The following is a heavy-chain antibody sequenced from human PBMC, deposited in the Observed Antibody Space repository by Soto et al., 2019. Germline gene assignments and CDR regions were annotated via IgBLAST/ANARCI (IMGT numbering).Heavy chain of an antibody. Sequence: QVQLVQSGAEVKKPGASVKVSCKASGYTFTSYAMHWVRQAPGQRLEWMGWINAGNGNTKYSQKFQGRVTITRDTSASTAYMELSSLRSEDTAVYYCARGSRSYPYYFDYWGQGTLVTVSS. CDR3: ARGSRSYPYYFDY. V-gene: IGHV1-3*01. CDR1: GYTFTSYA. J-gene: IGHJ4*02. CDR2: INAGNGNT. D-gene: IGHD1-26*01.